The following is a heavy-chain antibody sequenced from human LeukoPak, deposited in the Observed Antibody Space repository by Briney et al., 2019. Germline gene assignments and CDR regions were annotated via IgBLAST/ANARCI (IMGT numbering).Heavy chain of an antibody. CDR1: GGSISSYY. D-gene: IGHD5-18*01. CDR3: ARGYSYGYVVY. V-gene: IGHV4-59*01. Sequence: SETLSLTCTVSGGSISSYYWSWIRQPPGKGLEWIGYIYYSGGTNYNPSLKSRVTISVDTSKNQFSLKLSSVTAADTAVYYCARGYSYGYVVYWGQGTLVTVSS. J-gene: IGHJ4*02. CDR2: IYYSGGT.